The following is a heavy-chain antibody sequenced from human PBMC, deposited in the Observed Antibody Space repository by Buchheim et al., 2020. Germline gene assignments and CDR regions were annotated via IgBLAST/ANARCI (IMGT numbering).Heavy chain of an antibody. CDR3: AIQDLASSWSSYYYYYGMDV. J-gene: IGHJ6*02. Sequence: QVQLQESGPGLVKPSETLSLTCTVSGGSISSYYWSWIRQPPGKGLEWIGYIYYSGSTNYNPSLKSRVTISVDTSKNQFSLKLSSVTAADTAVYYCAIQDLASSWSSYYYYYGMDVWGQGTT. D-gene: IGHD6-13*01. CDR2: IYYSGST. V-gene: IGHV4-59*08. CDR1: GGSISSYY.